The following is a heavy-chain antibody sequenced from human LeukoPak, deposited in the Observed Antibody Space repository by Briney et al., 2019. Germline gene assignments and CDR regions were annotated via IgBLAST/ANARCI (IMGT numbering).Heavy chain of an antibody. CDR2: ISGSGGST. J-gene: IGHJ5*02. V-gene: IGHV3-23*01. D-gene: IGHD1-26*01. Sequence: GGSLRLSCAASGFTFSSYAMSWVRQAPGKGLEWVSAISGSGGSTYYADSVKGRFTISRDNSKNALYLQMNSLRAEGTAVYYCAKDSWWELLYNWFDPWGQGTLVTVSS. CDR3: AKDSWWELLYNWFDP. CDR1: GFTFSSYA.